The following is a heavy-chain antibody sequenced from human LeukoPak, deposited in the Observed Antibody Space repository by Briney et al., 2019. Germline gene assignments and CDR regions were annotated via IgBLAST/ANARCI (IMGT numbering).Heavy chain of an antibody. V-gene: IGHV4-59*01. D-gene: IGHD3-10*01. CDR1: GGSISSYY. J-gene: IGHJ4*02. CDR3: ARVGKNYGSGSYYYFDY. Sequence: SETLSLTCTVSGGSISSYYWSWIRQPPGKGLEWIGYIYYSGSTNYNPSLKSRVTISVDTSKNQFSLKLSSVTAADTAVYYCARVGKNYGSGSYYYFDYWGQGTLVTVSS. CDR2: IYYSGST.